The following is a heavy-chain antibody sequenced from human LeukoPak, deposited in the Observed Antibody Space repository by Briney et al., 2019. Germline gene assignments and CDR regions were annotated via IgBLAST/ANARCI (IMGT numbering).Heavy chain of an antibody. D-gene: IGHD3-16*01. CDR2: MNPNSGNT. Sequence: ASVKVSCKASGYTFTSYDINWVRQATGQGLEWMGWMNPNSGNTGYAQKFQGRVTMTRNTSISTAYMELSSLRSEDTAVYYCASLGGLTPTYYYYYDMDVWGQGTTVTVSS. V-gene: IGHV1-8*01. J-gene: IGHJ6*02. CDR1: GYTFTSYD. CDR3: ASLGGLTPTYYYYYDMDV.